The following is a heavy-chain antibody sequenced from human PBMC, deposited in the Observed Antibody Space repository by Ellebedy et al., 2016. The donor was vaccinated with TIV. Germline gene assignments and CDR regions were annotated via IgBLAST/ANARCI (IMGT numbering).Heavy chain of an antibody. CDR1: GASITSCGYY. CDR2: NYYSGST. J-gene: IGHJ4*02. CDR3: ARSSMIVVVPFDY. V-gene: IGHV4-39*01. Sequence: MPSETLSLTCTVSGASITSCGYYWGWIRQPPGKGLEWNGSNYYSGSTYYNPSLNSRVTIAVDTSNKQFTLKLSSVTAADTAVYYCARSSMIVVVPFDYWGQGTLVTVSS. D-gene: IGHD3-22*01.